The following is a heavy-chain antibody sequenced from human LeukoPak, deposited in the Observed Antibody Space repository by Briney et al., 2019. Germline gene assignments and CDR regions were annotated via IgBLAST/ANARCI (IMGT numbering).Heavy chain of an antibody. D-gene: IGHD2-15*01. CDR1: GFTFSSYS. CDR3: ARWARYCSGGSCYSGLYGMDV. J-gene: IGHJ6*02. CDR2: IWYDGSNK. Sequence: GGSLRLSCAASGFTFSSYSMNWVRQAPGKGLEWVAVIWYDGSNKYYADSVKGRFTISRDNSKNTLYLQMNSLRAEDTAVYYCARWARYCSGGSCYSGLYGMDVWGQGTTVTVSS. V-gene: IGHV3-33*08.